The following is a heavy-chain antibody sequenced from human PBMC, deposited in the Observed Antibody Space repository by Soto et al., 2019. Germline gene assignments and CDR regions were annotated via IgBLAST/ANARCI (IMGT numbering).Heavy chain of an antibody. CDR2: ISYSGST. CDR3: ARDLKEYCSDGKCNWFDP. D-gene: IGHD2-15*01. V-gene: IGHV4-59*01. Sequence: PSETLSLTCTVSGASITTYYWSWIRQPPGKGLEWIGYISYSGSTDYNPSLKSRVTISFDASKNQISLQVRSATDADAAVYYCARDLKEYCSDGKCNWFDPWGQGTLVTSPQ. CDR1: GASITTYY. J-gene: IGHJ5*02.